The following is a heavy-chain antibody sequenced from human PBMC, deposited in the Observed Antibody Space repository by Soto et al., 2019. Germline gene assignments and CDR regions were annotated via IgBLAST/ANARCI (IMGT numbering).Heavy chain of an antibody. V-gene: IGHV1-69*13. CDR3: ARDRPGLRLGELSLYYYYGMDV. Sequence: EASVKVSCKASGGTFSSYAISWVRQAPGQGLEWMGGIIPIFGTANYAQKFQGRVTITADESTSTAYMELSSLRSEDTAVYYCARDRPGLRLGELSLYYYYGMDVWGQGTTVTVSS. J-gene: IGHJ6*02. CDR2: IIPIFGTA. CDR1: GGTFSSYA. D-gene: IGHD3-16*02.